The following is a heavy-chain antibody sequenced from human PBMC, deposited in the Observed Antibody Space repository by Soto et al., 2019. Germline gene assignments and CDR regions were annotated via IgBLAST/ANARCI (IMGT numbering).Heavy chain of an antibody. D-gene: IGHD4-17*01. CDR3: ASGDYFADYYGMDV. CDR1: GGSVISGSYY. V-gene: IGHV4-61*01. Sequence: PSETLSLTCTVSGGSVISGSYYWIWIRQPPGKGLEWIGYIYYSGSTNYNPSLKSRVTISVDTSKNQFSLKLSSVTAADTAVYYCASGDYFADYYGMDVWGQGTTVTVSS. CDR2: IYYSGST. J-gene: IGHJ6*02.